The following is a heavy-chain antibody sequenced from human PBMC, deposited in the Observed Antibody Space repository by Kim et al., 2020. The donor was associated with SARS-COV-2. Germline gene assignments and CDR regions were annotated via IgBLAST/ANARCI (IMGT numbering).Heavy chain of an antibody. D-gene: IGHD2-2*01. V-gene: IGHV4-59*13. J-gene: IGHJ6*02. CDR1: GGSISSYY. CDR2: IYYSGST. CDR3: ARDRRVYCSSTSCNYYYYYGMDV. Sequence: SETLSLTCTVSGGSISSYYWSWIRQPPGKGLEWIGYIYYSGSTNYNPSLKSRVTISVDTSKNQFSLKLSSVTAADTAVYYCARDRRVYCSSTSCNYYYYYGMDVWGQGTTVTVSS.